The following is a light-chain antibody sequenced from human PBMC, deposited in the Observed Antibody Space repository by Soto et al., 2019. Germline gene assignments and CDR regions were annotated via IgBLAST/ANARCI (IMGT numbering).Light chain of an antibody. V-gene: IGKV3-15*01. CDR1: QSVSSN. CDR3: KEYNNWST. CDR2: GAS. Sequence: VSTQSPATLSVSTGERATLSCRASQSVSSNLAWYQQKPGQAPRLLIYGASTRATGIPARFSGSGSGTEFTLTISSLQSGDCAVYCGKEYNNWSTFGQGTRVDIK. J-gene: IGKJ1*01.